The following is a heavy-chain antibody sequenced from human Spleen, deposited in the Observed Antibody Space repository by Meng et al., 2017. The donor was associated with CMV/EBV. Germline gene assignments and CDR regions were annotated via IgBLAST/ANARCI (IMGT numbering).Heavy chain of an antibody. CDR1: GYTFTSSG. CDR2: ISAYNGDT. D-gene: IGHD6-19*01. CDR3: ARDFCSGWYPY. V-gene: IGHV1-18*01. Sequence: SCKASGYTFTSSGITWVRQAPGPGLEWLGWISAYNGDTDYAQKLQGRVTMTTDTSTSTAYLDLRSLRSDDTAVYYCARDFCSGWYPYWGQGTLVTVSS. J-gene: IGHJ4*02.